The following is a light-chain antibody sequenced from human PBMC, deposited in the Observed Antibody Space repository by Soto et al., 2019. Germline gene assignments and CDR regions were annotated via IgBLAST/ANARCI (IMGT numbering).Light chain of an antibody. Sequence: DIQMTQSPSSLSASVGDRVTITCRASQGISNYLAWSQQKPGKVPKLLIYAASTLQSFVPSRFSGSGSGTDFTLNIRSLQPADGATYYCQKYNSAPFTFGPGTKVDIK. CDR1: QGISNY. CDR2: AAS. V-gene: IGKV1-27*01. CDR3: QKYNSAPFT. J-gene: IGKJ3*01.